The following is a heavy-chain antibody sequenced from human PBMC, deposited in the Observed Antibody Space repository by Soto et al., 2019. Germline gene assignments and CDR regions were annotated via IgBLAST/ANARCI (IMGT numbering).Heavy chain of an antibody. V-gene: IGHV3-48*02. Sequence: GGSLRLSCAASGFTFSSYSMNWVRQAPGKGLEWVSYISSSSSTIYYADSVKGRFTISRDNAKNSLYLQMNSLRDEDTDVYYCMSPLTDYYYYGMDVWGQGTTVTVSS. CDR1: GFTFSSYS. J-gene: IGHJ6*02. CDR3: MSPLTDYYYYGMDV. CDR2: ISSSSSTI.